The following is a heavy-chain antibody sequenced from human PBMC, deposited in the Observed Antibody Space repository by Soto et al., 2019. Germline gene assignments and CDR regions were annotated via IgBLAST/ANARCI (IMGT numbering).Heavy chain of an antibody. Sequence: PSETLSLTCAVYGGSFSGYYWSWIRQPPGKGLEWIGEINHSGSTNYNPSLKSRVTISVDTSKNQFSLKLSSVTAADTAVYYCARGNIAAAGTVNWFDPWGQGTLVTVSS. CDR3: ARGNIAAAGTVNWFDP. D-gene: IGHD6-13*01. CDR1: GGSFSGYY. CDR2: INHSGST. J-gene: IGHJ5*02. V-gene: IGHV4-34*01.